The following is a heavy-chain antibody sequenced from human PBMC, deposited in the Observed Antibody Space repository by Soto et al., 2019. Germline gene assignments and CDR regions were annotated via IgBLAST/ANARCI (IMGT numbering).Heavy chain of an antibody. V-gene: IGHV1-46*01. CDR2: INPSGGST. CDR1: GYTFTSYY. Sequence: ASVKVSCKASGYTFTSYYMHWVRQAPGQGLEWMGIINPSGGSTSYAQKFQGRVTMTRDTSTSTVYMELSSLRSEDTAVYYCARGRATSGTYSSHFHSGAEEPLDPVSP. J-gene: IGHJ4*02. CDR3: ARGRATSGTYSSHFHS. D-gene: IGHD1-26*01.